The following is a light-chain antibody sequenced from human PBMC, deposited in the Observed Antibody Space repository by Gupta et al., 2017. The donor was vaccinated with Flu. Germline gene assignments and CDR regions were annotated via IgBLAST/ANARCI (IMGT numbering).Light chain of an antibody. V-gene: IGLV3-25*03. CDR2: KDT. J-gene: IGLJ3*02. CDR1: VGANRD. CDR3: QSVDSSGTYVV. Sequence: GQTARISCSGEVGANRDACWYQQKSGQAPVLMIYKDTERPSGIPERFSDSSSGTTATLTISGVQAEDEADYYCQSVDSSGTYVVFGGGTKLTVL.